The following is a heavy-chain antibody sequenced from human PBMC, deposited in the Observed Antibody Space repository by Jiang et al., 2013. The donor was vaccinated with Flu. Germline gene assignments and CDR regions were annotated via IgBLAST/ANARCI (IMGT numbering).Heavy chain of an antibody. CDR3: ARATSHNFDY. V-gene: IGHV6-1*01. CDR1: GDSVSSNSVA. J-gene: IGHJ4*02. CDR2: TYYRSKWSN. Sequence: QTLSLTCAISGDSVSSNSVAWNWIRQSPSRGLEWLGRTYYRSKWSNDYAVFLKGRITVNPDTSKNQFSLQLNSMTPEDTAVYYCARATSHNFDYWGQGTLVTVSS.